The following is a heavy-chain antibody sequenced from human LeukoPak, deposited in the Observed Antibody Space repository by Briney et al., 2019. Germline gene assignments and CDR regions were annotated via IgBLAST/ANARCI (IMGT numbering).Heavy chain of an antibody. J-gene: IGHJ4*02. D-gene: IGHD1-26*01. CDR3: AKVLSGSQDY. CDR2: IGGGGEST. CDR1: GFTVSSNY. V-gene: IGHV3-23*01. Sequence: PGESLRLSCAASGFTVSSNYMSWVRQAPGKGLEWVSTIGGGGESTYYADSVKGRFTISRDNSKNTVYLQMNSLRAEDTAVYYCAKVLSGSQDYWGQGTLVTVFS.